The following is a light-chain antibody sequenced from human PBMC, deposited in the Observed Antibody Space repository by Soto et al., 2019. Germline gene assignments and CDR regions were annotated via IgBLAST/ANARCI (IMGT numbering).Light chain of an antibody. CDR1: QSISGW. CDR3: QQYKSHPYT. CDR2: KAS. V-gene: IGKV1-5*03. Sequence: TQSPATLSLSPGERATLSCRASQSISGWLAWYQQRPGKAPKFLIYKASSLQSGVPSRFSGSGSETEFTLTISSLQPDDFATYYCQQYKSHPYTFGQGTKLEIK. J-gene: IGKJ2*01.